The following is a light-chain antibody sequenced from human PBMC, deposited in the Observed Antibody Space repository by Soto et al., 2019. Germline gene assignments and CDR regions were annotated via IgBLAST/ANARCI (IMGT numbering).Light chain of an antibody. V-gene: IGKV3-20*01. J-gene: IGKJ1*01. CDR1: QSISSTQ. CDR3: QQYGTSPGT. CDR2: GAS. Sequence: EIVLTQSPDNLSLAPGERATISCRASQSISSTQLVWYKTKPGQAPTLIIFGASSRATGIPDRFSGSGSGTDFTLTISGLQPEDCAVYYGQQYGTSPGTVGQGTKGDIK.